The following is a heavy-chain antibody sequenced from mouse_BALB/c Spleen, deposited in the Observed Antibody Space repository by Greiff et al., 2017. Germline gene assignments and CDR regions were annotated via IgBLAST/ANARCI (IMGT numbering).Heavy chain of an antibody. Sequence: EVQLVESGGGLVEPGGSLKLSCAASGFTFSSYAMSWVRQSPEKRLEWVAEISSGGSYTYYPDTVTGRFTISRDNAKNTLYLEMSSLRSEDTAMYYCARGDDYSYYAMDYWGQGTSVTVSS. CDR3: ARGDDYSYYAMDY. D-gene: IGHD2-4*01. J-gene: IGHJ4*01. CDR1: GFTFSSYA. CDR2: ISSGGSYT. V-gene: IGHV5-9-4*01.